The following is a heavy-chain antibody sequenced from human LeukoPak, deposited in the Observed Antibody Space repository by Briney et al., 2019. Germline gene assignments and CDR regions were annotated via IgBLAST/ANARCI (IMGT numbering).Heavy chain of an antibody. CDR3: ARQTPAYYYDSSGYYDAFDI. CDR1: GGSISSSSYY. CDR2: IYYSGST. V-gene: IGHV4-39*01. J-gene: IGHJ3*02. Sequence: PSETLSLTCTVSGGSISSSSYYWGWIRQPPGKGLEWIGSIYYSGSTYHNPSLKSRVTISVDTSKNQFSLKLSSVTAADTAVYYCARQTPAYYYDSSGYYDAFDIWGQGTMVTVSS. D-gene: IGHD3-22*01.